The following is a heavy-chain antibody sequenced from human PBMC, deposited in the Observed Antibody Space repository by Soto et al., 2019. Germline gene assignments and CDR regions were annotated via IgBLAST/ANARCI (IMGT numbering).Heavy chain of an antibody. CDR1: GGSISSSSYY. V-gene: IGHV4-39*01. CDR3: ARHAPDLSSIAADFDY. CDR2: IYYSGST. Sequence: SETLSLTCTVSGGSISSSSYYWGWIRQPPGKGLEWIGSIYYSGSTYYNPSLKSRVTISVDTSKNQFSLKLSSVTAADTAVYYCARHAPDLSSIAADFDYWGQGTLVTVYS. J-gene: IGHJ4*02. D-gene: IGHD6-6*01.